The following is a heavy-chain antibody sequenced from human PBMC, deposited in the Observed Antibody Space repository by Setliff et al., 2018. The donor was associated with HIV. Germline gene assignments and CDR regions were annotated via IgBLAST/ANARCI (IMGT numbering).Heavy chain of an antibody. CDR1: GFTVSSNY. Sequence: GGSLRLSCAASGFTVSSNYMSWVRQAPGKGLEWVSCISSGGSFIYYADSVKGRFTISRDNAKKSVYLQMNSLRAEDTAVYYCAKDATGGSSSWYGNWFDPWGQGTLVTVSS. D-gene: IGHD6-13*01. J-gene: IGHJ5*02. CDR3: AKDATGGSSSWYGNWFDP. CDR2: ISSGGSFI. V-gene: IGHV3-21*04.